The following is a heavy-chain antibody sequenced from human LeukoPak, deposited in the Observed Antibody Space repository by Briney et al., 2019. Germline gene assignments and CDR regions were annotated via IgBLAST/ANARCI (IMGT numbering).Heavy chain of an antibody. V-gene: IGHV4-59*01. D-gene: IGHD4-17*01. J-gene: IGHJ4*02. CDR1: GGSISNYY. CDR2: IYQSGST. Sequence: SETLSLTCTVSGGSISNYYWSWIRQPPGRGLVWIGYIYQSGSTDYNPSLKSRVTISVDTSKNQFSLKLSSVTAADTAVYYCATSFGDYPYYFDYWGQGTLVTVSS. CDR3: ATSFGDYPYYFDY.